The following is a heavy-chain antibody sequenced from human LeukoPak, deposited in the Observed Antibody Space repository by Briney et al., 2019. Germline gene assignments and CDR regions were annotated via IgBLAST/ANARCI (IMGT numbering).Heavy chain of an antibody. CDR1: GFTFSSYE. Sequence: GGSLRLSCAASGFTFSSYEMNWVRQAPGKGLEWVSYISGSGSTIYYADSVKGRFTISRDNAKNSLYLQMNSLRAEDTAVYYCAREGYCSSTSCYVVSYYGMDVWGQGTTVTVSS. V-gene: IGHV3-48*03. D-gene: IGHD2-2*01. CDR3: AREGYCSSTSCYVVSYYGMDV. J-gene: IGHJ6*02. CDR2: ISGSGSTI.